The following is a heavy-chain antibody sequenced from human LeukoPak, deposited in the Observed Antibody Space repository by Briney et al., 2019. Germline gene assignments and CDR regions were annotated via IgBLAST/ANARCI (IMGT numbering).Heavy chain of an antibody. Sequence: GASVKVSCKASGYTFSSYDTNWVRQATGQGPEWMGWMNAKSGKIGYSQKFQGRVTISWDTSISTAYMELSSLRSEDTAIYYCTRYQSGSYRFDSWGQGTLVAVST. J-gene: IGHJ5*01. CDR3: TRYQSGSYRFDS. D-gene: IGHD1-26*01. V-gene: IGHV1-8*03. CDR2: MNAKSGKI. CDR1: GYTFSSYD.